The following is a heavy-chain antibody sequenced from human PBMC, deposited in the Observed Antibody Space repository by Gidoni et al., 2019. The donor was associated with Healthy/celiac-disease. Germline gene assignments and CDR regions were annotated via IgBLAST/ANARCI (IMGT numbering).Heavy chain of an antibody. J-gene: IGHJ4*02. V-gene: IGHV3-11*06. CDR1: GFTFSDYY. CDR2: ISSSSSYT. Sequence: QVQLVESGGGLVKPGGSLRLSCAASGFTFSDYYMSWIRQAPGKGLEWVSYISSSSSYTNYADSVKGRFTISRDNAKNSLYLQMNSLRAEDTAVYYCAREIELGQYYFDYWGQGTLVTVSS. D-gene: IGHD3-16*01. CDR3: AREIELGQYYFDY.